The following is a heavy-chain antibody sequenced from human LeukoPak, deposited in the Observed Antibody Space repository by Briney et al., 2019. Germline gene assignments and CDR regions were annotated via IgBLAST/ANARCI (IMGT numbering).Heavy chain of an antibody. J-gene: IGHJ6*02. V-gene: IGHV3-66*01. CDR2: IYSGGST. CDR1: GFTVSSNY. Sequence: GGSLRLSCAASGFTVSSNYMSWVRQAPGKGPEWVSVIYSGGSTYYADSVKGRFTISRDNSKNTLYLQMNSLRAEDTAVYYCASGVYYDILTGHSFYGMDVWGQGTTVTVSS. D-gene: IGHD3-9*01. CDR3: ASGVYYDILTGHSFYGMDV.